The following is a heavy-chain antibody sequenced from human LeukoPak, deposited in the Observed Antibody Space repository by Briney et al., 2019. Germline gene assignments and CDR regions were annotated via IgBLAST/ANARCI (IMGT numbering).Heavy chain of an antibody. CDR2: ISADGSST. CDR1: GFTFSSYW. Sequence: GGSLRLSCEASGFTFSSYWMHWVRQAPGKGLVWVSRISADGSSTGYADSVKGRFTISRDNAKNTLYLQMNSLRAEDTAVYYCARDLISGDYTFDYWGQGALVTVSS. CDR3: ARDLISGDYTFDY. J-gene: IGHJ4*02. V-gene: IGHV3-74*01. D-gene: IGHD4-11*01.